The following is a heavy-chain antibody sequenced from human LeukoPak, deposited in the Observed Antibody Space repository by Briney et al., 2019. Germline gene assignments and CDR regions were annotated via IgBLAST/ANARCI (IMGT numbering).Heavy chain of an antibody. CDR1: GGSISSSTYY. D-gene: IGHD3-3*01. V-gene: IGHV4-39*01. Sequence: SETLSLTCTVSGGSISSSTYYWGWIRQPPGKGLEWIGTIFYSGSTYYNPSLKSRLTISVDASKNQYSLRLSSVTAADTAVYYCARHLRPYFDYWGQGTLVTVSS. CDR2: IFYSGST. J-gene: IGHJ4*02. CDR3: ARHLRPYFDY.